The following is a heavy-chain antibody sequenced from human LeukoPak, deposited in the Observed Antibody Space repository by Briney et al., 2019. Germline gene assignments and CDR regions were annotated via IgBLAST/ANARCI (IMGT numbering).Heavy chain of an antibody. CDR3: AGHGTFTNYYYTMDV. Sequence: PGGSLRLSCAASGFTFSGSAMHWVRQASGKGLEWVGRIRSKANSYATAYAASVKGRFTIPRDDSKNSAYLQMNSLEIEDTAVYFCAGHGTFTNYYYTMDVWGQGTTVTVSS. J-gene: IGHJ6*02. D-gene: IGHD2-8*01. CDR1: GFTFSGSA. CDR2: IRSKANSYAT. V-gene: IGHV3-73*01.